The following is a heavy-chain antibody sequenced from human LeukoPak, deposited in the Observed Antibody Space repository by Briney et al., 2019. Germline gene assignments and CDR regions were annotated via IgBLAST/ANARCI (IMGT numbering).Heavy chain of an antibody. J-gene: IGHJ6*02. Sequence: SETLSLTCAVYGASFTGYYWSWFRQPPGKGLEWIGEINHSGGTNYNPSLKSRVTISLDTSNNQFSLKLSSVTAADTAVYYCARLLPLQGGDVWGQGTTVTVSS. CDR1: GASFTGYY. V-gene: IGHV4-34*01. D-gene: IGHD2-15*01. CDR2: INHSGGT. CDR3: ARLLPLQGGDV.